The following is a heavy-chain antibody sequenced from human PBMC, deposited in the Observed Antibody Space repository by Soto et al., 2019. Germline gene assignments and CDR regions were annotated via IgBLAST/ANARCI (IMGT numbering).Heavy chain of an antibody. CDR3: ARDGTGAGNDDFDY. CDR1: AYTFTGYY. CDR2: MNPNNSDT. Sequence: QVQLVQSGAEVKKPGDSVRVSCKASAYTFTGYYIHWVRQAPGQGPEWMGWMNPNNSDTRYAPQFQGRVTMTRDTYINTAYMDLRTLTSDDTAIYYCARDGTGAGNDDFDYWGQGTLVTVSS. D-gene: IGHD6-13*01. V-gene: IGHV1-2*02. J-gene: IGHJ4*02.